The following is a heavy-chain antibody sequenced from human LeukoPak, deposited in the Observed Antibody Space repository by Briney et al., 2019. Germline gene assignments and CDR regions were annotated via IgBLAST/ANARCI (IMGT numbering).Heavy chain of an antibody. V-gene: IGHV3-21*01. CDR2: ISSSSSYI. CDR1: GFTFSSYS. Sequence: GGSLRLSCAASGFTFSSYSMNWVRQAPGKGLEWDSSISSSSSYIYYADSVKGRFTISRDNAKNSLYLQMNSLRAEDTAVYYCARPVFRLRLDAFDIWGQGTMVTVSS. J-gene: IGHJ3*02. CDR3: ARPVFRLRLDAFDI. D-gene: IGHD4-17*01.